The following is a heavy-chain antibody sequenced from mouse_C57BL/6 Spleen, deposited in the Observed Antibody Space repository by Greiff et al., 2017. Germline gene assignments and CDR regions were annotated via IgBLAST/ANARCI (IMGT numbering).Heavy chain of an antibody. CDR2: IRNKANGYTT. V-gene: IGHV7-3*01. CDR1: GFTFTDYY. CDR3: ARLYGNYDYFDY. J-gene: IGHJ2*01. D-gene: IGHD2-1*01. Sequence: EVKLVESGGGLVQPGGSLSLSCAASGFTFTDYYMSWVRQPPGKALEWLGFIRNKANGYTTEYSASVKGRFTISRDNSQSILYLQMNALRAEDSATYYCARLYGNYDYFDYWGQGTTLTVSS.